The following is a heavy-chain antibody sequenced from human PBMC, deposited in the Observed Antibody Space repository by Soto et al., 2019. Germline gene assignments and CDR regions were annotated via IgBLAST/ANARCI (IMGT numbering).Heavy chain of an antibody. CDR2: ISSSGSTI. J-gene: IGHJ4*02. Sequence: EVQLVESGGGLVQPGGSLRLSCAASGFTFSSYSMNWVRQAPGKGLEWVSYISSSGSTIYYADSVKGRFTISRDNAKNSLYLQMNSLRAEDTAVYYCARGVYYYDSSGYYYPYWGQGTLVTVSS. V-gene: IGHV3-48*04. CDR3: ARGVYYYDSSGYYYPY. D-gene: IGHD3-22*01. CDR1: GFTFSSYS.